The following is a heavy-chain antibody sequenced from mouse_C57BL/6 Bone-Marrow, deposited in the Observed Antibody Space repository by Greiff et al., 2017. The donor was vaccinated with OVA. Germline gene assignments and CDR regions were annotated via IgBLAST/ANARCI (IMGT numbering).Heavy chain of an antibody. D-gene: IGHD2-1*01. CDR3: ARQDYYGTYYAMDY. J-gene: IGHJ4*01. CDR2: ISNLAYSI. V-gene: IGHV5-15*04. Sequence: EVKLEESGGGLVQPGGSLKLSCAASGFTFSDYGMAWVRQAPRKGPEWVAFISNLAYSIYYADTVTGRFTISRENAKNTLYLEMSSLRSEDTAMYYCARQDYYGTYYAMDYWGQGTSVTVSS. CDR1: GFTFSDYG.